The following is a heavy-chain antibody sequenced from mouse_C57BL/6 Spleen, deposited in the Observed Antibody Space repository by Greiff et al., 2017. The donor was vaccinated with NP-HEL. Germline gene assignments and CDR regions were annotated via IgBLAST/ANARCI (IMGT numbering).Heavy chain of an antibody. Sequence: QVQLQQPGAELVKPGASVKMSCKASGYTFTSYWITWVKQRPGQGLEWIGDIYPGSGSTNYNEKFKSKATLTVDTSSSTAYMQLSSLTSEDSAVYYCARWGDITTVVAPYYYAMDYWGQGTSVTVSS. J-gene: IGHJ4*01. D-gene: IGHD1-1*01. V-gene: IGHV1-55*01. CDR1: GYTFTSYW. CDR2: IYPGSGST. CDR3: ARWGDITTVVAPYYYAMDY.